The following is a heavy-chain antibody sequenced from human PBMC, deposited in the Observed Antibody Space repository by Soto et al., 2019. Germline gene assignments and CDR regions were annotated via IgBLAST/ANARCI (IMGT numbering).Heavy chain of an antibody. J-gene: IGHJ4*02. CDR1: GGSISSGDYY. V-gene: IGHV4-30-4*01. CDR3: ASYRPQTTVTTSSAPDPDY. Sequence: QVQLQESGPGLVKPSQTLSLTCTVSGGSISSGDYYWSWIRQPPGKGLEWIGYIYYSGSTYYNPSLKSRVTISVDTSKNQFSLKLSSVTAADTAVYYCASYRPQTTVTTSSAPDPDYWGQGTLVTVSS. CDR2: IYYSGST. D-gene: IGHD4-17*01.